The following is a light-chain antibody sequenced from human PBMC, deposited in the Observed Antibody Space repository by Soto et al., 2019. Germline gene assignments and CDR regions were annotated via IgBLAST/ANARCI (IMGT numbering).Light chain of an antibody. Sequence: QSALTQPPSASGSPGQSVTISCTGTSSDVGGYNYVSGYQQHPGKAPKLMVYEINKRPSGVPDRFSGSQSGSTASLTVSGLQAYDEDDYYCYSFGGSGTVFGTGTKLTVL. V-gene: IGLV2-8*01. CDR1: SSDVGGYNY. CDR2: EIN. J-gene: IGLJ1*01. CDR3: YSFGGSGTV.